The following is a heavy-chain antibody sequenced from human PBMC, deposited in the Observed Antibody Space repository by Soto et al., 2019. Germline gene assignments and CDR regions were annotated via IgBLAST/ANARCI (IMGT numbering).Heavy chain of an antibody. V-gene: IGHV3-23*01. CDR3: AKDFHMDV. CDR1: GFTFSSYA. Sequence: GGSLRLSCAASGFTFSSYAVTRVRQAPGKGLEWVSAISGSGGSTYYADSVKGRFTISRDNSKSTLYLQMNSLRAEDTAVYYCAKDFHMDVWGQGTTVTVSS. CDR2: ISGSGGST. J-gene: IGHJ6*02.